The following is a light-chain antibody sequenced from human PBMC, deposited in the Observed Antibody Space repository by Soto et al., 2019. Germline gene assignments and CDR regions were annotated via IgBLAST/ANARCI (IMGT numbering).Light chain of an antibody. Sequence: EIVMTQSPATLSVSPGDRATLSCRASQSVGGRLAWYQQKPGQGPRLLIYDASTRATRTPARFGGSGSGTDFSLTISSLQSEDFAVYYCQQYTHWPLVFGPGTKVEIK. CDR2: DAS. J-gene: IGKJ3*01. CDR3: QQYTHWPLV. CDR1: QSVGGR. V-gene: IGKV3-15*01.